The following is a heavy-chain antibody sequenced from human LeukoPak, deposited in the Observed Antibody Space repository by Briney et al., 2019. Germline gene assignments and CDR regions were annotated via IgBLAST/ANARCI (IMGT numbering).Heavy chain of an antibody. V-gene: IGHV1-69*05. Sequence: SVKVSCKTSGGTFNNSAISWVRQAPGQGLEWLGGIMPLFGTAGYAQEFQGRVTITKDESTSTVYLELTSLTSDDTAVYYCARDVHGDYGSGWFDPWGQGTLVSVSS. CDR2: IMPLFGTA. J-gene: IGHJ5*02. D-gene: IGHD4-17*01. CDR1: GGTFNNSA. CDR3: ARDVHGDYGSGWFDP.